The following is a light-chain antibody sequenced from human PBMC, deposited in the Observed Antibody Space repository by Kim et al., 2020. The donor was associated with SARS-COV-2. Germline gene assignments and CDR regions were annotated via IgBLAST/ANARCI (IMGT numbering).Light chain of an antibody. CDR1: QSVSTH. V-gene: IGKV3-11*01. J-gene: IGKJ1*01. CDR3: QLRSAWPRT. Sequence: LSPGERATLSCRASQSVSTHLAWYQQKPGQAPRLLISDASNRATGIPARFSGSGSGTDFTLTISSLEPEDFAVYYCQLRSAWPRTFGQGTKVDIK. CDR2: DAS.